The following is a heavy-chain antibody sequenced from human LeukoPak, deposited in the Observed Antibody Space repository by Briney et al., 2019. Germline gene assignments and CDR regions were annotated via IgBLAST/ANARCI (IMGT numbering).Heavy chain of an antibody. Sequence: SQTLSLTCTVSGGSISSGSYYWSWIRQPAGKGLEWIGRIFTSGGTNYNPSLKSRVTISVDTSKNQFSLKLSSVTAADTAVYYCARGLGYCSSTSCYRYYYGMDVWGQGTTVTVSS. D-gene: IGHD2-2*02. J-gene: IGHJ6*02. CDR2: IFTSGGT. CDR1: GGSISSGSYY. CDR3: ARGLGYCSSTSCYRYYYGMDV. V-gene: IGHV4-61*02.